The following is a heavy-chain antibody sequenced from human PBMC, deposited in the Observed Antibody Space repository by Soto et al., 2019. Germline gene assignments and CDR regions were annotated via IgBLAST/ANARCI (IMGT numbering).Heavy chain of an antibody. V-gene: IGHV1-69*12. D-gene: IGHD2-2*01. CDR2: IIPIVGTA. Sequence: QVQLVQSGAEVKKPGSSVKVSCKASGGTFSSYAISWVRQAPGQGLEWMGGIIPIVGTANYAQKFQGRVTITADEYTSTAYMALSSLRSEDTAVYYCARHVPAAGYYYGMDVWGQGTTVTVSS. J-gene: IGHJ6*02. CDR3: ARHVPAAGYYYGMDV. CDR1: GGTFSSYA.